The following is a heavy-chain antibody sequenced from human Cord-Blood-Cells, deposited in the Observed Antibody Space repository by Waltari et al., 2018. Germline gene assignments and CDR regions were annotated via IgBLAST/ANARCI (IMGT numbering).Heavy chain of an antibody. CDR2: IYHSGRT. J-gene: IGHJ1*01. Sequence: QVQLQESGPGLVKPSETLSLTCAVSGYSISSGYYWGWIRQPPGKGLEWIGGIYHSGRTEDNPPLKSRVTISVDTSKNQFSLKLSSVTAADTAVYYCARGYCSGGSCFLEYFQHWGQGTLVTVSS. CDR1: GYSISSGYY. V-gene: IGHV4-38-2*01. CDR3: ARGYCSGGSCFLEYFQH. D-gene: IGHD2-15*01.